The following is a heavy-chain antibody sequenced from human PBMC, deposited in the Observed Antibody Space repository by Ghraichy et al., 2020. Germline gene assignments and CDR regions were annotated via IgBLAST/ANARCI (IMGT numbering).Heavy chain of an antibody. J-gene: IGHJ6*02. CDR2: IKQDGSEK. Sequence: GGSLRLSCAASGFTFSTYWMTWVRQAPGKGLEWLAHIKQDGSEKYYEDSVKGRFTISRDNAKNSVYLQMTSLRTEDTAVYYCARDYIVGDFWSGWGYDYYGMDVWGQGTTVTVSS. CDR1: GFTFSTYW. CDR3: ARDYIVGDFWSGWGYDYYGMDV. D-gene: IGHD3-3*01. V-gene: IGHV3-7*05.